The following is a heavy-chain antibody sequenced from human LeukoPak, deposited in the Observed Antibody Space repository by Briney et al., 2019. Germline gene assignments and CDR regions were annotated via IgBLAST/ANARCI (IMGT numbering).Heavy chain of an antibody. CDR1: GFTFSSYW. D-gene: IGHD5-18*01. V-gene: IGHV3-74*01. CDR3: ARKAAEYSYGPLDY. CDR2: INSDGDTT. Sequence: GGSLRLSCAASGFTFSSYWMHWVRRAPGKGLIWVSRINSDGDTTAYADSARGRFTISRDNAKNTLYLEMNSLRDDDTAVYYCARKAAEYSYGPLDYWGQGTLVTVSS. J-gene: IGHJ4*02.